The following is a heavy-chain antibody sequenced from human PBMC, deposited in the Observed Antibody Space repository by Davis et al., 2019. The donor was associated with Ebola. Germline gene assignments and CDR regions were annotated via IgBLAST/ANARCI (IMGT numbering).Heavy chain of an antibody. D-gene: IGHD6-19*01. V-gene: IGHV1-2*06. J-gene: IGHJ4*02. Sequence: AASVKVSCKASGYTFTGYYMHWVRQAPGQGLEWMGRINPNSGGTNYAQKFQGRVTMTRDTSISTAYMELSRLRSDDTAMYFCSRDGWYSSGWFRGRTGFDYWGQGTLVTVSS. CDR3: SRDGWYSSGWFRGRTGFDY. CDR1: GYTFTGYY. CDR2: INPNSGGT.